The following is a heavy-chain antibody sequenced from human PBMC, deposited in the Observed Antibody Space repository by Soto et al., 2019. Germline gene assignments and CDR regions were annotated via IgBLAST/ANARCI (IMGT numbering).Heavy chain of an antibody. J-gene: IGHJ6*02. CDR1: GRALSGEY. V-gene: IGHV4-34*01. Sequence: PSDALSRTGAVCGRALSGEYSGWIHQPPGKGLEWIGEINHSGSTNYNPSLKSRVTISVDTSKNQFSLKLSSVTAADTAVYYCARGFRFGATMGYYYGMDVWGQGTTVTVSS. CDR2: INHSGST. D-gene: IGHD3-10*01. CDR3: ARGFRFGATMGYYYGMDV.